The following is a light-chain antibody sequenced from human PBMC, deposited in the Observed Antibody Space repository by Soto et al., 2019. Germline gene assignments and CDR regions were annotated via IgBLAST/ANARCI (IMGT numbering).Light chain of an antibody. CDR2: GST. CDR3: QQCFSIPYT. Sequence: DIEMTQSPASLSASVGDRVTITCRASQRISNNLNSYQQKHGKAPKLLIYGSTNLQSGVPSRFSSGGSGTELTLTISGLQPEDIASYYCQQCFSIPYTFGQGTKVGIK. J-gene: IGKJ2*01. V-gene: IGKV1-39*01. CDR1: QRISNN.